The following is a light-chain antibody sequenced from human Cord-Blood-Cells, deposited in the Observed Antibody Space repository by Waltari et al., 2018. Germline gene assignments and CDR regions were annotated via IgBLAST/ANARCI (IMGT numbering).Light chain of an antibody. CDR2: SNN. J-gene: IGLJ3*02. V-gene: IGLV1-44*01. CDR3: AAWDDSLNGRV. Sequence: QSVLTQPPSASGTPGQRVTISCSGSSSNIGSNTVNWYQQRPGTAPKLLIYSNNQRPSWVPDRFSGSKSSTAASLAISGLQSEDEADYYCAAWDDSLNGRVFGGGTKLTVL. CDR1: SSNIGSNT.